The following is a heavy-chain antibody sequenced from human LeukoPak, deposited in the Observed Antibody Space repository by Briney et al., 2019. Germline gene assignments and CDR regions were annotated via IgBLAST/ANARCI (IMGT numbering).Heavy chain of an antibody. Sequence: GGSLRLSCAASGFTFSSYWMSWVRQTPGKGLEWVAHIKQDGSEQYYVDSVKGRFTISRDNAKNSLYLQMNSLRAEDTAVYFCARSGVRPIDYWGQGTLVTVSS. CDR2: IKQDGSEQ. D-gene: IGHD2-8*01. J-gene: IGHJ4*02. CDR3: ARSGVRPIDY. CDR1: GFTFSSYW. V-gene: IGHV3-7*01.